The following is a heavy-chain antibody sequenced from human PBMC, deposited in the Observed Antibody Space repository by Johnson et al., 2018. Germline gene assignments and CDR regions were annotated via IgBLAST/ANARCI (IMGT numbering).Heavy chain of an antibody. CDR1: GFTFSSYA. CDR2: ISYDGRNK. Sequence: QVQLQESGGGVVQPGRSLRLSCAASGFTFSSYAMHWVRQAPGKGLEWVAVISYDGRNKYYADSVKGRFTISRDNSTNTLFLQMNSLRAEDPAVVYCASDGTRSCDRSGDYYPLQYCQHWGQGTLVTVSS. D-gene: IGHD3-22*01. V-gene: IGHV3-30-3*01. J-gene: IGHJ1*01. CDR3: ASDGTRSCDRSGDYYPLQYCQH.